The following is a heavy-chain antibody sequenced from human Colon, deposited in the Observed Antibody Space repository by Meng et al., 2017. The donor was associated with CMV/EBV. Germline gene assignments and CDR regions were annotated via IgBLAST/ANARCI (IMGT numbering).Heavy chain of an antibody. V-gene: IGHV3-21*01. Sequence: EGRLGGLGGGLVKPGGSLRLSCAASGFTFSSYSMNWVRQSPGKGLEWVSSISTTVSYVYYADSVKGRFTISRDNAKNSLYLQMDSLRAEDTAVYYCAREPGTYGYFDFWGQGTLVTASS. CDR3: AREPGTYGYFDF. CDR2: ISTTVSYV. J-gene: IGHJ4*02. CDR1: GFTFSSYS. D-gene: IGHD3-10*01.